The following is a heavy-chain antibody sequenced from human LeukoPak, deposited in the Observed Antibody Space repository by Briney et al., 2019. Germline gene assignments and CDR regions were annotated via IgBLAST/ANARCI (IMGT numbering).Heavy chain of an antibody. CDR2: IIPIFGTA. J-gene: IGHJ4*02. Sequence: SVKVSCKASGGAFSSYAISWVRQAPGQGLEWMGGIIPIFGTANYAQKFQGRVTITADESTSTACMELSSLRSEDTAVYYCARDGDYSNFDFDYWGQRTLVTVSS. V-gene: IGHV1-69*13. CDR1: GGAFSSYA. D-gene: IGHD4-11*01. CDR3: ARDGDYSNFDFDY.